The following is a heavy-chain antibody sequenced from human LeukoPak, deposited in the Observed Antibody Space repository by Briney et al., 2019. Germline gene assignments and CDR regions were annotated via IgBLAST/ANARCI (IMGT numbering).Heavy chain of an antibody. CDR3: AKDRLVVATISEVYYYYYMDV. V-gene: IGHV3-73*01. D-gene: IGHD5-12*01. CDR2: IRCKANSYAT. J-gene: IGHJ6*03. Sequence: PGVSLRLSYAASGFTFSGSAMHWVRQACGKGLEWVGRIRCKANSYATAYAASVKVKFTISRDDSKNMAYLQMNSLRAEDTAVYYCAKDRLVVATISEVYYYYYMDVWGKGTTVTVSS. CDR1: GFTFSGSA.